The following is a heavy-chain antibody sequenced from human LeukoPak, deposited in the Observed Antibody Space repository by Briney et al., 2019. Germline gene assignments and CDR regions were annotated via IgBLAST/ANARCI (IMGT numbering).Heavy chain of an antibody. CDR3: ASLFSGGAGYSSGPTDY. J-gene: IGHJ4*02. CDR1: GYTFTSYG. CDR2: ISAYNGNT. V-gene: IGHV1-18*01. D-gene: IGHD6-19*01. Sequence: ASVKVSCKASGYTFTSYGISWVRQAPGQGLEWKGWISAYNGNTNYAQKLQGRVTMTTDTSTSTAYMELRSLRSEDTAVYYCASLFSGGAGYSSGPTDYWGQGTLVTVSS.